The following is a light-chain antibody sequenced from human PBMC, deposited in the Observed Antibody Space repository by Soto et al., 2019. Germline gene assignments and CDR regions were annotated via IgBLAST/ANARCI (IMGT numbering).Light chain of an antibody. J-gene: IGLJ3*02. V-gene: IGLV2-14*01. CDR3: SSYTSSNTLL. CDR1: SSDVGGYNY. Sequence: QSALTQPASMSGSPGQSITISCTGTSSDVGGYNYVSWYQQPPGKAPKLMIYDVSARPSGVSDRFSGSKSGNTASLTISGLQAEDEADYYCSSYTSSNTLLFGGGTQLTVL. CDR2: DVS.